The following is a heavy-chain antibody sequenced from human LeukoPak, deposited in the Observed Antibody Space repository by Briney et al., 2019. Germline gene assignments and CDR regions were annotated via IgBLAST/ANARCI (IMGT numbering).Heavy chain of an antibody. CDR2: INHSGST. D-gene: IGHD6-19*01. CDR3: ARGRGSSGSFYWLHNWFDP. CDR1: GGSFSGYY. Sequence: SETLSLTCAVYGGSFSGYYWSWIRQPPGKGLEWIGEINHSGSTNYNPSLKSRVTISVDTSKNQFSLKLSSVTAADTAVYYCARGRGSSGSFYWLHNWFDPWGQGTLVTVSS. J-gene: IGHJ5*02. V-gene: IGHV4-34*01.